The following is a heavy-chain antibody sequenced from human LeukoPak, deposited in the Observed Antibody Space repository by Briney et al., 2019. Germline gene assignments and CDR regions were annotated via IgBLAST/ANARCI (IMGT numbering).Heavy chain of an antibody. CDR2: IYSSGNT. CDR3: ARNSGDF. J-gene: IGHJ4*02. CDR1: GASISDSY. Sequence: SETLSLTCSVFGASISDSYWSWIRQPAGKGLEWIGRIYSSGNTNYNPSLRSRVTISLNASENQFSLKLSSVTAADTAMYYCARNSGDFWGQGTLVTVS. D-gene: IGHD4-23*01. V-gene: IGHV4-4*07.